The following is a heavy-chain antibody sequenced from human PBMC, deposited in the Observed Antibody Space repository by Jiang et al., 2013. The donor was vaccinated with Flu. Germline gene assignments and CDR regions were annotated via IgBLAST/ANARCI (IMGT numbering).Heavy chain of an antibody. Sequence: VQPGGSLRLSCAASGFTFSSYEMNWVRQAPGKGLEWVSYISSSGSTIYYADSVKGRFTISRDNAKNSLYLQMNSLRAEDTAVYYCARVQVWGSYRYGAFDIWGQGTMVTVSS. CDR3: ARVQVWGSYRYGAFDI. CDR2: ISSSGSTI. D-gene: IGHD3-16*02. J-gene: IGHJ3*02. CDR1: GFTFSSYE. V-gene: IGHV3-48*03.